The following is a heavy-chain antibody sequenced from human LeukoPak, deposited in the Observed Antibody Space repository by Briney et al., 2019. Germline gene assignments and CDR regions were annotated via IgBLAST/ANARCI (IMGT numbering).Heavy chain of an antibody. CDR1: GFTFRSYG. D-gene: IGHD6-13*01. Sequence: GKSLRLSCAASGFTFRSYGMHWVRQAPGKGLEWVAVIWYDGSNKYYADSVKGRFTISRDNSENTLYLQMNSLRAEDTALYYCASDGIAVDRGIGYFDYWGQGTLDTVSS. J-gene: IGHJ4*02. V-gene: IGHV3-33*01. CDR3: ASDGIAVDRGIGYFDY. CDR2: IWYDGSNK.